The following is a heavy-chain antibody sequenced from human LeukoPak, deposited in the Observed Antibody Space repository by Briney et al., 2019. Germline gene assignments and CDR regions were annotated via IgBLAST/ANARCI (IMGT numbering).Heavy chain of an antibody. Sequence: SETLSLTCAVYGESFSAYYWSWIRQAPGKTLERIGEIHHSGTTNYNPSLKSRVTISLDKSKNHFSLRLSSVTAADTAVYYCARVMVRGVIGAFDIWGQGTMVTVSS. CDR2: IHHSGTT. CDR3: ARVMVRGVIGAFDI. D-gene: IGHD3-10*01. CDR1: GESFSAYY. V-gene: IGHV4-34*01. J-gene: IGHJ3*02.